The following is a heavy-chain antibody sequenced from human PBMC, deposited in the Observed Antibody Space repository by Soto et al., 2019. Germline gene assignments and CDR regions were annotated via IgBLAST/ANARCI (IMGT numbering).Heavy chain of an antibody. CDR1: GGSISSYY. J-gene: IGHJ4*02. V-gene: IGHV4-59*12. D-gene: IGHD6-13*01. CDR3: ARGGKRYSSSWYPSGYPFAY. CDR2: IYYSGST. Sequence: PSETLSLTCTVSGGSISSYYWIWIRQPPGKGLEWIGYIYYSGSTNYNPSLKSRVTISVDTSKNQFSLKLSSVTAADTAVYYCARGGKRYSSSWYPSGYPFAYWGQGTLVTVSS.